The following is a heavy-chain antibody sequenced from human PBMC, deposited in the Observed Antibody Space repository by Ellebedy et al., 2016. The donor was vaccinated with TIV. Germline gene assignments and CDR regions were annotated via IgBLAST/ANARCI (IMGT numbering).Heavy chain of an antibody. Sequence: GGSLRLSXAVSGFSFSDHYMDWVSQAPGKGLEWVARSRNKANSYTTQYAASEKGSFTISRDDAKNALYLQMNSLKSEDTAVYYCARAIYDPLTGFGDCFESWGQGTLVTVSS. D-gene: IGHD3-9*01. CDR3: ARAIYDPLTGFGDCFES. V-gene: IGHV3-72*01. J-gene: IGHJ4*02. CDR2: SRNKANSYTT. CDR1: GFSFSDHY.